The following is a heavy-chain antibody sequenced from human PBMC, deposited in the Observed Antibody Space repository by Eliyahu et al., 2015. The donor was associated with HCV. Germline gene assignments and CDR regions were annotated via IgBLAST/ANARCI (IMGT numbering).Heavy chain of an antibody. CDR3: AKDERQKTYYYGMDV. CDR1: GFTFDDYA. CDR2: ISWNRGST. Sequence: EVQLVESGGGLVQPGRSLRLSCAASGFTFDDYAMHWVRQAPGKGLEWVSGISWNRGSTGYADSVKGRFTISRDNAKNSLYLQMNSLRAEDTALYYCAKDERQKTYYYGMDVWGQGTTVTVSS. V-gene: IGHV3-9*01. J-gene: IGHJ6*02.